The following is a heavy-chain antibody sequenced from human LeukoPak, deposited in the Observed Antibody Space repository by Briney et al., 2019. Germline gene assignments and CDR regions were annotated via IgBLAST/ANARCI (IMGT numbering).Heavy chain of an antibody. Sequence: GGSLRLSCAASGFTFSSYAMHWVRQAPGKGLEWVAVISYDGSNKYYADSVKGRFTISRDNSKNTLYLQMNSLRADDTAVYYCAKPRTDFWSTYYNYYAMDVWGQGTAVTVSS. D-gene: IGHD3-3*01. CDR2: ISYDGSNK. CDR1: GFTFSSYA. J-gene: IGHJ6*02. CDR3: AKPRTDFWSTYYNYYAMDV. V-gene: IGHV3-30-3*02.